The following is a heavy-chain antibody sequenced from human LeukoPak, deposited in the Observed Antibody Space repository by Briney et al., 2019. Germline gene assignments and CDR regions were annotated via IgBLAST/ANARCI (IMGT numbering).Heavy chain of an antibody. CDR2: ISSSSSYI. D-gene: IGHD5-12*01. J-gene: IGHJ4*02. CDR1: GFTFSSYS. V-gene: IGHV3-21*01. Sequence: GGSLRLSRAASGFTFSSYSVNWVRQAPGKGLEWVSSISSSSSYIYYADSVKGRFTISRDNAKNSLYLQMNSLRAEDTAVYYCARDRQIVATTNYFDYWGQGTLVTVSS. CDR3: ARDRQIVATTNYFDY.